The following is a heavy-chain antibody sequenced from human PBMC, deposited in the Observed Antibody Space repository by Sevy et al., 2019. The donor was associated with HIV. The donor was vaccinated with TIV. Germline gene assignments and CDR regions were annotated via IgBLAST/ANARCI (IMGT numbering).Heavy chain of an antibody. CDR3: ATTKDYYDSSASPFDY. CDR1: GYTLTQLS. CDR2: LDPEDGEI. V-gene: IGHV1-24*01. J-gene: IGHJ4*02. Sequence: ASVKVSCKVSGYTLTQLSMHWVRQAPGKGLEWMGSLDPEDGEILYAQKFQGRVTMTEDTSTDTAYMELSSLRSEDTAVYYCATTKDYYDSSASPFDYWGQGTLVTVSS. D-gene: IGHD3-22*01.